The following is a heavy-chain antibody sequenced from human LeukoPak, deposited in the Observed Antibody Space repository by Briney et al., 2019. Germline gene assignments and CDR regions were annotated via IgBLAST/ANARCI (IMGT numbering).Heavy chain of an antibody. Sequence: PGGSLRLSCAASGVTLSTYAMSWARQAPGKGLEWVSGISSSGSGDNTYYADSVKGRFTISRDNSNNTLYLQMNSLRAEDTAVYYCAKVRETGRYFDYWGQGTLVTVSS. CDR3: AKVRETGRYFDY. CDR2: ISSSGSGDNT. D-gene: IGHD1-1*01. CDR1: GVTLSTYA. J-gene: IGHJ4*02. V-gene: IGHV3-23*01.